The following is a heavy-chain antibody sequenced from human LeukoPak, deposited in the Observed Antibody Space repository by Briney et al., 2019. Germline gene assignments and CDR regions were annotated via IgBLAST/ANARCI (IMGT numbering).Heavy chain of an antibody. CDR3: AKGYLGLYYFDY. CDR1: GFTFSNYD. V-gene: IGHV3-23*01. Sequence: GGSLRLSCAVSGFTFSNYDMSWVRQAPGTGLEWVSTISGSGGSTYYADSVKGRFTISRDNSKNTLYLQMNSLRAEDTAVYYCAKGYLGLYYFDYWGQGTLVTVSS. J-gene: IGHJ4*02. D-gene: IGHD3/OR15-3a*01. CDR2: ISGSGGST.